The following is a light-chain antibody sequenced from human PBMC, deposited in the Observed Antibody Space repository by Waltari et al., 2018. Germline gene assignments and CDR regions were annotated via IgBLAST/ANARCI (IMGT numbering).Light chain of an antibody. Sequence: EIVLTQSPGTLSLSPGETATLSCRASQIVGRTLSWYPQKPGQAPRLLIYAASTRATGLPARFSGSGSGTDFRLTISRVEPEDFAVYYCQHYVRLPVTFGQGTTVELK. V-gene: IGKV3-20*01. CDR1: QIVGRT. J-gene: IGKJ1*01. CDR2: AAS. CDR3: QHYVRLPVT.